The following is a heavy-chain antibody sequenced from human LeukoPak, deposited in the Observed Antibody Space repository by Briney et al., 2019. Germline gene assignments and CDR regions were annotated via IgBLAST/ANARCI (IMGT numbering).Heavy chain of an antibody. V-gene: IGHV4-34*01. CDR2: INHSGST. CDR3: ARGPHYYDSSGYYIKNAFDI. D-gene: IGHD3-22*01. Sequence: PSETLSLTCAVYGGSFSGYYWSWIRQPPGKGLEWIGEINHSGSTNYNPSLKSRVTISVDTSKNQFSLKLSSVTAADTAEYYCARGPHYYDSSGYYIKNAFDIWGQGTMVTVSS. J-gene: IGHJ3*02. CDR1: GGSFSGYY.